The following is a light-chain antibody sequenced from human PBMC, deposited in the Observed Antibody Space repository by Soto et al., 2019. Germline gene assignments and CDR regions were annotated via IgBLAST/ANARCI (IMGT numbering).Light chain of an antibody. CDR3: SSYSISTAYL. V-gene: IGLV2-14*01. CDR1: SSDVGGYDY. Sequence: QSGLTQPASVSGSPGQSITISCTGTSSDVGGYDYVSWYQLHPGKAPKLMVFEVSNRPSGVSYRFSGSKSGNTASLTISGLQAEHEADYFCSSYSISTAYLFGTRTKVTVL. CDR2: EVS. J-gene: IGLJ1*01.